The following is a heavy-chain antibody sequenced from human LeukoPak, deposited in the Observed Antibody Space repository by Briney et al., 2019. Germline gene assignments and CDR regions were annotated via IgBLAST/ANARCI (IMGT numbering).Heavy chain of an antibody. CDR3: ARDFSSGYYGDAFDI. V-gene: IGHV4-34*01. CDR2: INHSGST. D-gene: IGHD3-22*01. CDR1: GGSFSGYY. Sequence: SETLSLTCAVYGGSFSGYYWSWIRQPPGKGLEWIGEINHSGSTNYNPSLKSRVTISVDTSKNQFSLKLSSVTAADTAVYYCARDFSSGYYGDAFDIWGQGTMVTVSS. J-gene: IGHJ3*02.